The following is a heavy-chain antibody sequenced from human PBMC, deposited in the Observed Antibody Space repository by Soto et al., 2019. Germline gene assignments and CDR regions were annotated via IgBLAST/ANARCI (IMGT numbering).Heavy chain of an antibody. Sequence: PSETLSLTCVVSGDSISSSSYYWGWIRQPPGKRLEWIGGMYYSVSTYFNPSLKSRVTISVDTSKNQFSLKLSSVTAADTAVYYCARWYGSEVFDYWGQGTLVTVSS. CDR1: GDSISSSSYY. CDR3: ARWYGSEVFDY. D-gene: IGHD3-10*01. V-gene: IGHV4-39*01. CDR2: MYYSVST. J-gene: IGHJ4*02.